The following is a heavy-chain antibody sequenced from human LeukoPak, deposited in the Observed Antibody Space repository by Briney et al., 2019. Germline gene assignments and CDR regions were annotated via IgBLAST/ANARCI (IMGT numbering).Heavy chain of an antibody. V-gene: IGHV3-23*01. D-gene: IGHD4-17*01. Sequence: GGSLRLSCAASGFTFSSYAMSWVRQAPGKGLEWVSGISGSGGSTYYADSVKGRFTISRDNSKNTLYLQMNSLRAEDTAVYYCARELYGDYSNWFDPWGQGTLVTVSS. CDR3: ARELYGDYSNWFDP. J-gene: IGHJ5*02. CDR1: GFTFSSYA. CDR2: ISGSGGST.